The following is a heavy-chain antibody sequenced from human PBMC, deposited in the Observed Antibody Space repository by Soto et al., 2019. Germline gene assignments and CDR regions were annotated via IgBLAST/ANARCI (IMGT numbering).Heavy chain of an antibody. CDR1: GYTFTSYY. D-gene: IGHD6-6*01. J-gene: IGHJ5*02. V-gene: IGHV1-46*01. CDR3: ARGQGGSSSSRNWFDP. CDR2: INPSGGST. Sequence: ASVKVSCKASGYTFTSYYMHWVRQAPGQGLEWMGIINPSGGSTSYAQKFQGRVTMTRDTSTSTVYMELSSLRSEDTAVYYCARGQGGSSSSRNWFDPWGQGTLVTVSS.